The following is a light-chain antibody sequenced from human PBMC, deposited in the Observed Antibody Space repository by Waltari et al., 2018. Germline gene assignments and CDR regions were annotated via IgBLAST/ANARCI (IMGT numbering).Light chain of an antibody. V-gene: IGLV2-14*03. J-gene: IGLJ3*02. CDR1: SDDIGGYTF. CDR3: TSYTGSSTWV. CDR2: DVS. Sequence: QSALPQPASVSGSPGQSITISCAGTSDDIGGYTFVSWDQQHPGKVPKLIIYDVSNRPSGVSDRFSGSKSDNTASLTISGLRAEDEADYYCTSYTGSSTWVFGGGTKLTVL.